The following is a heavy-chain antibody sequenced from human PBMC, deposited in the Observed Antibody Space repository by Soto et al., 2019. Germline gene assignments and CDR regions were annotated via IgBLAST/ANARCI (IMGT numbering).Heavy chain of an antibody. CDR2: IYWDDDK. CDR1: GFSLSTSGVG. J-gene: IGHJ4*02. Sequence: QITLKESGPTLVKPTQTLTLTCTFSGFSLSTSGVGVGWIRQPPGKALEWLALIYWDDDKRYSPSLKSRLTITKDTSKNQVVLTMTNMDPVDTATYYCARADIVLVPAAPPQFDYWGQGTLVTASS. V-gene: IGHV2-5*02. D-gene: IGHD2-2*01. CDR3: ARADIVLVPAAPPQFDY.